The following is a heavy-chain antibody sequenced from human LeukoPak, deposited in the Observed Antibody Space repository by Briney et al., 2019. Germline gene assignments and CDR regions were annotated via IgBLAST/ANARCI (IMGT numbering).Heavy chain of an antibody. Sequence: PGGSLRLSCAASGFTFSDYHMNWIRQAPGKGLEWVSHISSIGSTIYYADSVKGRFTISTDNAENSLYLQMNSLRTEDTAVYYCARDHRWGFDYWGRGTLVTVSS. CDR3: ARDHRWGFDY. J-gene: IGHJ4*02. D-gene: IGHD7-27*01. CDR2: ISSIGSTI. CDR1: GFTFSDYH. V-gene: IGHV3-11*04.